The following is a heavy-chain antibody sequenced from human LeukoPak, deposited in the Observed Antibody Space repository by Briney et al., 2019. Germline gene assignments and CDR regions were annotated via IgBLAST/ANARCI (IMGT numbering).Heavy chain of an antibody. CDR1: GGSFSVYY. Sequence: PSETLSLTCAVYGGSFSVYYWSWIRQPPGKGLEWIGEINHSGSTNYNPSLKSRVTISVDTSKNQFSLKLSSVTAADTAVYYCAREADYDILTGSSWFDPWGQGTLVTVSS. CDR3: AREADYDILTGSSWFDP. V-gene: IGHV4-34*01. J-gene: IGHJ5*02. D-gene: IGHD3-9*01. CDR2: INHSGST.